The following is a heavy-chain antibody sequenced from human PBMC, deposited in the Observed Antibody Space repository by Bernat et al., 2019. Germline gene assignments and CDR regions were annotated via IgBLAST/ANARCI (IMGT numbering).Heavy chain of an antibody. CDR1: GGSFSGYY. CDR3: ARKATWYFDL. V-gene: IGHV4-34*01. Sequence: QVQLQQWGAGLLKPSETLSLTCAVYGGSFSGYYWSWIRQPPGKGLERIGEITPSGSTNYNPSLKSRVTISVDTSKRQFSLKLSSVTAADTDVYYCARKATWYFDLWGRGTLVTVSS. CDR2: ITPSGST. J-gene: IGHJ2*01.